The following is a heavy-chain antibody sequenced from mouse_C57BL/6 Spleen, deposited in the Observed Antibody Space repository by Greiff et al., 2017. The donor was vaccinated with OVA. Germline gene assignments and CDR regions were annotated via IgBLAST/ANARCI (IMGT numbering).Heavy chain of an antibody. CDR1: GFNIKDYY. D-gene: IGHD2-1*01. V-gene: IGHV14-1*01. CDR3: TPYGNYEGTWFAY. J-gene: IGHJ3*01. CDR2: IDPEDGDT. Sequence: EVKLEESGAELVRPGASVKLSCTASGFNIKDYYMHWVKQRPEQGLEWIGRIDPEDGDTEYAPKFQGKATMTADTSSNTAYLQLSSLTSEDTAVYYCTPYGNYEGTWFAYWGQGTLVTVSA.